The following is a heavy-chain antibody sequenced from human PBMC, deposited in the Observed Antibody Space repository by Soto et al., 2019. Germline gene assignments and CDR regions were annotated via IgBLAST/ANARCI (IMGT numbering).Heavy chain of an antibody. D-gene: IGHD5-12*01. CDR2: ISYDGSNK. J-gene: IGHJ6*02. CDR1: GFTFSSYG. CDR3: AKALVWVYSGYDFSLVGNGMDV. Sequence: GGSLRLSCAASGFTFSSYGMHWVRQAPGKGLEWVAVISYDGSNKYYADSVKGRFTISRDNSKNTLYLQMNSLRAEDTAVYYCAKALVWVYSGYDFSLVGNGMDVWGQGTTVTVSS. V-gene: IGHV3-30*18.